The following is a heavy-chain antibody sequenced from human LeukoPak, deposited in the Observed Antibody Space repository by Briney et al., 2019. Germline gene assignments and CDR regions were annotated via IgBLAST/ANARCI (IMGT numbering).Heavy chain of an antibody. CDR2: IKQDGSEK. Sequence: GGSLRLSCAASGFTFSSYWMSWVRQAPGKGLEWVANIKQDGSEKYYVDSVKGRFTISRDNAKNSLYLQMNSLRAEDTAVYYCARGSRFLEWLSPTQDYGMDVWGQGTTVTVSS. J-gene: IGHJ6*02. V-gene: IGHV3-7*01. D-gene: IGHD3-3*01. CDR1: GFTFSSYW. CDR3: ARGSRFLEWLSPTQDYGMDV.